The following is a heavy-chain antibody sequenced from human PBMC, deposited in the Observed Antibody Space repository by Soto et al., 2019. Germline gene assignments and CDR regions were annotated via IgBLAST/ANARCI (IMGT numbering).Heavy chain of an antibody. CDR1: GCTFSSYA. CDR2: IIPIFGTA. Sequence: SVKVSCKASGCTFSSYAISWVRQAPGQGLEWMGGIIPIFGTANYAQKFQGRVTITADESTSTAYMELSSLRSEDTAVYYCARPYDSSGYYYSYYYGMDVWGQGTTVTVSS. V-gene: IGHV1-69*13. CDR3: ARPYDSSGYYYSYYYGMDV. D-gene: IGHD3-22*01. J-gene: IGHJ6*02.